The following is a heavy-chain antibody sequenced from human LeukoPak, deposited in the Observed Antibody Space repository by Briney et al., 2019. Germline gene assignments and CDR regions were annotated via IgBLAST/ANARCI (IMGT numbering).Heavy chain of an antibody. D-gene: IGHD6-19*01. CDR1: GYTFTAYY. J-gene: IGHJ5*02. V-gene: IGHV1-2*02. CDR2: INPNSGGT. CDR3: ARELGGYTSGLDP. Sequence: ASVKVSCKASGYTFTAYYMHWVRQAPGQGLEWMGWINPNSGGTNYAQKFQGRFTMTRDTSISTAYMDLRRLTSDDTAVYYCARELGGYTSGLDPWGQGTLVTVSS.